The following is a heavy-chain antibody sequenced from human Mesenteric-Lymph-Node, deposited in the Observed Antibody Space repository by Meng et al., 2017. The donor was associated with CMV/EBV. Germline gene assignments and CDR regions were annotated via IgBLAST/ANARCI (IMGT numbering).Heavy chain of an antibody. CDR1: GFTFSNYA. Sequence: GESLKISCAASGFTFSNYAMSWVRQAPGKGLEWVSAISGSGGSTYYADSVKGRFTISRDNSKNTLYLQMNSLRAEDTAVYYCAKSLISRYYYYGMDVWGQGTTVTVSS. J-gene: IGHJ6*02. V-gene: IGHV3-23*01. CDR2: ISGSGGST. CDR3: AKSLISRYYYYGMDV. D-gene: IGHD2-8*01.